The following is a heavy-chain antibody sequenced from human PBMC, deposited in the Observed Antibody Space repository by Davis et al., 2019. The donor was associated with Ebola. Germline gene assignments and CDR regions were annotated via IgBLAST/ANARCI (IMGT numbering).Heavy chain of an antibody. D-gene: IGHD3-3*01. CDR1: GYTFTGYY. Sequence: ASVKVSCKASGYTFTGYYIHWVRQAPGQGLEWMGRNNPNSGDTRYAQRFQGKVTLTRDTSITTGYMELSRLRSDDTAMYYCARELIFGEATYGMDVWGQGTTVTVSS. V-gene: IGHV1-2*06. CDR3: ARELIFGEATYGMDV. CDR2: NNPNSGDT. J-gene: IGHJ6*02.